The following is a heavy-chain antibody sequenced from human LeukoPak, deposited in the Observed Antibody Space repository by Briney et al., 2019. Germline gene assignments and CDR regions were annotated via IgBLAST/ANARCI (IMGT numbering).Heavy chain of an antibody. CDR1: GFTFSSYS. CDR2: ISSSSSYI. CDR3: ARDAGAYFGSLGF. J-gene: IGHJ4*02. V-gene: IGHV3-21*01. D-gene: IGHD3-10*01. Sequence: PGGSLRLSCAASGFTFSSYSMNWVRQAPGKGLEWVSSISSSSSYINYADSVKGRFTISRDSAKNSLYLQMSSLTAEDTAVYYCARDAGAYFGSLGFWGQGTLVTVSS.